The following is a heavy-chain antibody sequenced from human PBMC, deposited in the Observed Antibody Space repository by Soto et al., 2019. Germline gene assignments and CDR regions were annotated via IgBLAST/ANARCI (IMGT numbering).Heavy chain of an antibody. CDR3: ARATTMVTTRAGVFDI. CDR2: ISSSSSTI. Sequence: GGSLRLSCAASGFTFSTYSMNWVRQAPGKGLEWVSYISSSSSTIYYADSVKGRFTISRDNAKNSLYLQMNSLRAEDTAVYYCARATTMVTTRAGVFDIWGQGTMVTVSS. D-gene: IGHD4-17*01. V-gene: IGHV3-48*01. J-gene: IGHJ3*02. CDR1: GFTFSTYS.